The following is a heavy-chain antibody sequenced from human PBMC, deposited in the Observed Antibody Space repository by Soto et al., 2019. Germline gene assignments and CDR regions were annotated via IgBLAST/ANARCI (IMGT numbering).Heavy chain of an antibody. V-gene: IGHV4-34*01. Sequence: SETLSLTCAVYGGSFSCYYLSWIRQPPGKGLEWIGEINHSGSTNYNPSLKSRVTISVDTSKNQFSLKLSSVTAADTAVYYCARALYSGYLDYWGQGTLVTVSS. D-gene: IGHD5-12*01. CDR1: GGSFSCYY. CDR2: INHSGST. CDR3: ARALYSGYLDY. J-gene: IGHJ4*02.